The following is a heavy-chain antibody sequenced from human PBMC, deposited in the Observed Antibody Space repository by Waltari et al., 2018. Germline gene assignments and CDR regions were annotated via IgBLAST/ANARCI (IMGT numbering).Heavy chain of an antibody. CDR2: IYPGDSNT. CDR3: ASLTGSNNWSFDF. V-gene: IGHV5-51*01. D-gene: IGHD1-1*01. Sequence: MPGKGLEWMGIIYPGDSNTRYSPSFQGQVTISADKSISTAYLQWSSLKASDTAMYYCASLTGSNNWSFDFWGQATLVTVSS. J-gene: IGHJ4*02.